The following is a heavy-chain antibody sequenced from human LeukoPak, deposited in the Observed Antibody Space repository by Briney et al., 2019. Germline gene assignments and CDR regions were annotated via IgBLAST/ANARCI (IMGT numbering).Heavy chain of an antibody. CDR3: ARGEWDLLFDY. D-gene: IGHD1-26*01. J-gene: IGHJ4*02. V-gene: IGHV4-59*01. CDR2: IFYSGST. Sequence: SGTLSLTCPVSGGSIRGYYWSWVRQPPGKGLEWIGYIFYSGSTNYNPSLKSRVTISVDTSKNQFSLKLSSVTAADTAVYYCARGEWDLLFDYWGQGTLVTVSS. CDR1: GGSIRGYY.